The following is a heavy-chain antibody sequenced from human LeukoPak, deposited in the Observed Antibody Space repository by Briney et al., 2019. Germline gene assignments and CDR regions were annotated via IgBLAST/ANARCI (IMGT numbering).Heavy chain of an antibody. V-gene: IGHV1-8*03. CDR2: MNPNSGNT. J-gene: IGHJ3*02. CDR1: GYTFTSYD. CDR3: ARVSRDSSGSLLDAFDI. D-gene: IGHD3-22*01. Sequence: ASVKVSCKASGYTFTSYDINWVRQATGQGLEWMGWMNPNSGNTGYAQKFQGRVTITRNTSISTAYMELSSLRSEDTAVYYCARVSRDSSGSLLDAFDIWGQGTMVTVSS.